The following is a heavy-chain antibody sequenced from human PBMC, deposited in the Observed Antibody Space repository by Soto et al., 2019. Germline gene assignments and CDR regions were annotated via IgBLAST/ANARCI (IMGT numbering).Heavy chain of an antibody. V-gene: IGHV5-10-1*01. D-gene: IGHD3-22*01. CDR1: GYSFASYW. CDR3: ARHKAFYYDSSGA. J-gene: IGHJ5*02. CDR2: IDPSDSYA. Sequence: PGESLKISCKGSGYSFASYWISWVRQMPAKGLEWMGRIDPSDSYANYSPSFQGHVTFSADKSISTAYLQWSSLRASDTAMYYCARHKAFYYDSSGAWGQGTMVTVS.